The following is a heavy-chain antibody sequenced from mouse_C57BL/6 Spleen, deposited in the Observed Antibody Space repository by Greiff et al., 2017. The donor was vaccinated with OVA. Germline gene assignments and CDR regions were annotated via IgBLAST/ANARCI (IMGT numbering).Heavy chain of an antibody. CDR2: IYPGDGDT. Sequence: QVQLQQSGAELVKPGASVKISCKASGYAFSSYWMNWVKQRPGKGLEWIGQIYPGDGDTNYNGKFKGKATLTADKSSSTAYMQLSSLTSEDSAVYFCARLGDYYGSSYDYWGQGTTLTVSS. J-gene: IGHJ2*01. CDR1: GYAFSSYW. CDR3: ARLGDYYGSSYDY. D-gene: IGHD1-1*01. V-gene: IGHV1-80*01.